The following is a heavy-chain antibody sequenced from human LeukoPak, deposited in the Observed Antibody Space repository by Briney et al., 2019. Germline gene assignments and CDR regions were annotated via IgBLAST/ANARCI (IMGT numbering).Heavy chain of an antibody. V-gene: IGHV3-9*01. Sequence: PGRSLRLSCAASGFTFDDYAMHWVRQAPGKGLEWVSGISWNSGSIGYADSVKGRFTISRDNARNTLHLQMNSLRADDTAVYYCVVGGGIYWGQGTLVTVS. CDR1: GFTFDDYA. CDR2: ISWNSGSI. J-gene: IGHJ4*02. CDR3: VVGGGIY. D-gene: IGHD1-26*01.